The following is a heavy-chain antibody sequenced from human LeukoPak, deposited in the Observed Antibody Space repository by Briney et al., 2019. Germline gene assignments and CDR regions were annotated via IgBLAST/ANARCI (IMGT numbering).Heavy chain of an antibody. J-gene: IGHJ4*02. CDR3: ARGETDYDILTDY. V-gene: IGHV1-18*01. CDR1: GYTFTNYG. Sequence: ASVNVSCTVSGYTFTNYGLVWVRQAPGQGLEWMGWISAYNGNTNYAQKLQGRVTMTTDTSTSTAYMELRSLRSDDTAVYYCARGETDYDILTDYWGQGTLVTVSS. D-gene: IGHD3-9*01. CDR2: ISAYNGNT.